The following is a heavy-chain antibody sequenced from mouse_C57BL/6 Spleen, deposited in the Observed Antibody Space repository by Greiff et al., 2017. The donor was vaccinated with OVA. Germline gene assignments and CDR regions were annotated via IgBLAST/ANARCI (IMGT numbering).Heavy chain of an antibody. CDR3: TRSRIGAWFAY. Sequence: QVQLKESGAELVRPGASVTLSCKASGYTFTDYEMHWVKQTPVHGLEWIGAIDPETGGTAYNQKFKGKAILTADKSSSTAYMELRSLTSEDSAVYYCTRSRIGAWFAYWGQGTLVTVSA. CDR1: GYTFTDYE. CDR2: IDPETGGT. V-gene: IGHV1-15*01. D-gene: IGHD2-14*01. J-gene: IGHJ3*01.